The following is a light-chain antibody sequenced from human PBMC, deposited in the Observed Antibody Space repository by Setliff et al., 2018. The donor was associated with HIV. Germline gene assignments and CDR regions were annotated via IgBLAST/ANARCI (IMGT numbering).Light chain of an antibody. Sequence: QSVLAQPASVSESPGQSITISCTGTSSDVGSYKLVSWYRQYPGKAPTLMIYEVSRRPSGVSNRFSGSKSGNTSSLTISGLQAEDESDYYCCSYAGSSTFAVFGGGTKVTVL. CDR2: EVS. J-gene: IGLJ3*02. CDR1: SSDVGSYKL. CDR3: CSYAGSSTFAV. V-gene: IGLV2-23*02.